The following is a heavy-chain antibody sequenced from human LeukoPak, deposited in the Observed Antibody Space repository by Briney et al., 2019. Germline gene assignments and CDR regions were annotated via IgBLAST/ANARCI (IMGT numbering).Heavy chain of an antibody. V-gene: IGHV4-4*07. D-gene: IGHD3-3*01. CDR1: GGSISSYY. CDR2: IYTSGST. CDR3: ASGGRLRSGYGGNWFDP. J-gene: IGHJ5*02. Sequence: PSETLSLTCTVSGGSISSYYWSWVRQPAGKGLECIGRIYTSGSTNYNPSLKSRVTMSVHTSKNQFSLKLSSVTAADTAVYYCASGGRLRSGYGGNWFDPWGQRTLVTVSS.